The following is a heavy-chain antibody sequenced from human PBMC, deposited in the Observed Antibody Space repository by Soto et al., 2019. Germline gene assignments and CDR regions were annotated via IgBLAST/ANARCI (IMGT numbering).Heavy chain of an antibody. CDR3: ALSWYSYYFDL. CDR2: IWYDGIDK. J-gene: IGHJ4*02. CDR1: GFTFSSYC. D-gene: IGHD1-1*01. Sequence: GGSLRLSCAASGFTFSSYCIHWVRQAPCKGLEWVAVIWYDGIDKYYADSVKGRFTISRDNSKNKLYLQMNSLRDEDTAVYYCALSWYSYYFDLSGQRTLVTVSS. V-gene: IGHV3-33*08.